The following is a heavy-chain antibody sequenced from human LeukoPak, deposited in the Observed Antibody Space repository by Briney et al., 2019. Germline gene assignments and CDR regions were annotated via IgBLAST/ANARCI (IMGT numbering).Heavy chain of an antibody. CDR2: AYHSGST. V-gene: IGHV4-59*08. CDR3: ARLSGDGYNSPGHDY. CDR1: GASTSTHC. D-gene: IGHD5-12*01. J-gene: IGHJ4*02. Sequence: TSETLSLTCTVSGASTSTHCWSWIRQFPGKGLEWIGYAYHSGSTKFNPSLKSRVTISVDTSKNQFSLKLTSVTAAETAVYYCARLSGDGYNSPGHDYWGQGTLVTVSS.